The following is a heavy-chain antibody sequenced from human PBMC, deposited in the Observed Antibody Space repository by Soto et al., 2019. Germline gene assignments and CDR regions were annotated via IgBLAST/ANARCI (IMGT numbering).Heavy chain of an antibody. CDR1: GFTFSDSW. Sequence: ESGGGLVQPGGSLRLSCTASGFTFSDSWMTWVRQAPGKGLEWVARIKPDESEKKYADSVKGRFSISRDNAKSSMYLQMDSLRGEDTAVYYCVRGGSNYASWGQGTLVTVSS. CDR2: IKPDESEK. D-gene: IGHD4-4*01. J-gene: IGHJ5*02. V-gene: IGHV3-7*01. CDR3: VRGGSNYAS.